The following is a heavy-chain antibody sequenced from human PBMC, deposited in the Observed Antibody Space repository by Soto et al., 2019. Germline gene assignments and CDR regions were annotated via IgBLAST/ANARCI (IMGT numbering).Heavy chain of an antibody. V-gene: IGHV3-7*02. Sequence: PGGSLRLSCAASGFTFSSYWMSWVRQAPGKGLEWVANIKQDGSEKYYVDSVKGRFTISRDNAKNSLYLQMNSLRDEDTAVYYCSRFIWSGHLTSDLCGQGTLVTVSS. CDR1: GFTFSSYW. CDR2: IKQDGSEK. D-gene: IGHD3-3*01. J-gene: IGHJ5*02. CDR3: SRFIWSGHLTSDL.